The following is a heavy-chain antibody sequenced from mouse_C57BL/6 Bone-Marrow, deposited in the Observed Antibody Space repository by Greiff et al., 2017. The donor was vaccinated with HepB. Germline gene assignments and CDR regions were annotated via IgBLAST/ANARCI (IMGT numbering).Heavy chain of an antibody. CDR2: IYPRDGST. Sequence: VQLQQSGPELVKPGASVKLSCKASGYTFTSYDINWVKQRPGQGLEWIGWIYPRDGSTKYNEKFKGKATLTVDTSSSTAYMELHSLTSEDSAVYFCATDYYGSSYYDAMDYWGQGTSVTVSS. V-gene: IGHV1-85*01. CDR3: ATDYYGSSYYDAMDY. CDR1: GYTFTSYD. D-gene: IGHD1-1*01. J-gene: IGHJ4*01.